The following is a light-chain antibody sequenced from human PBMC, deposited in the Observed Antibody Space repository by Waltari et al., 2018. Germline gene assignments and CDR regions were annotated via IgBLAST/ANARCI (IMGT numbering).Light chain of an antibody. J-gene: IGLJ3*02. CDR3: QALGSNRWV. V-gene: IGLV3-1*01. CDR2: QDI. Sequence: SYELTQPPSVSVSPGQTASITCSGDILGSKYASWYQHKAGQSPILVLYQDINRPSGMPERFSGSKFGNTATLTISGTQVMDDADYYCQALGSNRWVFGGGTKLTVL. CDR1: ILGSKY.